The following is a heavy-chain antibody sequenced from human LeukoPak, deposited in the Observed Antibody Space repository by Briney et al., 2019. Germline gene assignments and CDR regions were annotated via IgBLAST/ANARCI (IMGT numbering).Heavy chain of an antibody. Sequence: SETLSLTCTVSGGSISVYHWSWIRQPPGKGLEWIGYLYDTGMTNYSPSLKSRVTISVDTSNNQISLKLTSVTAADTAIYFCAKEGMGSEATTADGAFDIWGQRPTVTVSS. D-gene: IGHD1-26*01. J-gene: IGHJ3*02. CDR3: AKEGMGSEATTADGAFDI. V-gene: IGHV4-4*08. CDR2: LYDTGMT. CDR1: GGSISVYH.